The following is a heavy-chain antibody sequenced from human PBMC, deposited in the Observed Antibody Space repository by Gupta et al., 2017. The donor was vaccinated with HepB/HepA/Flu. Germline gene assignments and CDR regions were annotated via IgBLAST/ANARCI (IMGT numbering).Heavy chain of an antibody. Sequence: EVQLVESGGGLVQPGGSLRLSCAASGFTFRTHWMSWVSKTRGKGLGWVGSIKKGGSDISYVDAVRGRFTISRDNAKSSLYLQINSLRGEDAALYFCARGPNDGGRTDYFDYWGQVALVTVSS. CDR3: ARGPNDGGRTDYFDY. D-gene: IGHD1-26*01. V-gene: IGHV3-7*01. CDR2: IKKGGSDI. J-gene: IGHJ4*02. CDR1: GFTFRTHW.